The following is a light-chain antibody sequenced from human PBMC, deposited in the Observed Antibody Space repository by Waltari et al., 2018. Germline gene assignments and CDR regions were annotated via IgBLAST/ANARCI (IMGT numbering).Light chain of an antibody. J-gene: IGKJ2*01. V-gene: IGKV1-12*01. CDR3: QQANIFPYT. CDR2: GVS. CDR1: QGINNW. Sequence: DIQMTQSPSSVSASVGDRVTITCRASQGINNWLAWYQQKPGKAPKLLIYGVSNLQSGVPSRFSGSGSGTDFILIVSSLQPEDFATYYCQQANIFPYTFGQGTNLEL.